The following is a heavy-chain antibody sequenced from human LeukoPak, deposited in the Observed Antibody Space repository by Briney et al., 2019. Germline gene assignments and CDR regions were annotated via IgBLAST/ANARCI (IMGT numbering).Heavy chain of an antibody. CDR3: ARDVAAAGTVDY. D-gene: IGHD6-13*01. V-gene: IGHV3-30-3*01. CDR1: GFTFSRYI. Sequence: TGTSLRLSCAASGFTFSRYIMHWVRQAPGKGLEWVAVISYDGSNKYYADSVKGRFTISRDNSKNTLYLQMNSLRAEDTAVYYCARDVAAAGTVDYWGQGTLVTVSS. J-gene: IGHJ4*02. CDR2: ISYDGSNK.